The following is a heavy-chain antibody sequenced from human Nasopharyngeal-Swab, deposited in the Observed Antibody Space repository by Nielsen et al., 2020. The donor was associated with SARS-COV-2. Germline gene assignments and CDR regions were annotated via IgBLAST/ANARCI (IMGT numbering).Heavy chain of an antibody. Sequence: GGSLRLSCKGSGYSFTSYWIGWVRQMPGKGLEWMGIIYPGDSDTRYSPSFQGQVTISADKSISTTYLQWYSLKASDTAMYYCARHWAASSSGHYYGMDVWGQGTTVTVSS. CDR1: GYSFTSYW. CDR3: ARHWAASSSGHYYGMDV. V-gene: IGHV5-51*01. D-gene: IGHD6-6*01. J-gene: IGHJ6*02. CDR2: IYPGDSDT.